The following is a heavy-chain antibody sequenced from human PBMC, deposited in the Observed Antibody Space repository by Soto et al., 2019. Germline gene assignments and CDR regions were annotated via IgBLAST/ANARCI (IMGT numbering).Heavy chain of an antibody. CDR2: ISYDGSNK. V-gene: IGHV3-30-3*01. J-gene: IGHJ4*02. CDR1: GFTFSSYA. Sequence: LRLSFAASGFTFSSYAMHWVRQAPGKGLEWVAVISYDGSNKYYADSVKGRFTISRDNSKNTLYLQMNSLRAEDTAVYYCARERLDVVVPAAILAYWGQGTLVTVSS. CDR3: ARERLDVVVPAAILAY. D-gene: IGHD2-2*02.